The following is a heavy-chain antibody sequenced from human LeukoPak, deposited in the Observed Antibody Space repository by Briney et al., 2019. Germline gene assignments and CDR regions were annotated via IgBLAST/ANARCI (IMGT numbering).Heavy chain of an antibody. CDR1: GGSFSAYY. D-gene: IGHD5-18*01. J-gene: IGHJ5*02. CDR2: INHSGSS. CDR3: APRGDIEHSYVYGKWFDH. V-gene: IGHV4-34*01. Sequence: SETLCLTGAVYGGSFSAYYWTWIRQPPGKGLEWIGEINHSGSSNYNSSLRSRVTISVDTSYKQFSLRLSSVTAADTAVYYCAPRGDIEHSYVYGKWFDHWGQGTRVTVSS.